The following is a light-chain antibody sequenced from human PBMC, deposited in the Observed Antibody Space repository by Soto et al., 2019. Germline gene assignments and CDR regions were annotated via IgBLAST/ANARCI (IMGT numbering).Light chain of an antibody. CDR3: GSWDSSLSAYV. CDR1: SSDVGGYNY. Sequence: QSALTQPPSASASPGQSVTISCTGTSSDVGGYNYVSWYQQRPGKAPKLLIYDDDKRPSGIPDRFSGSKSGTSATLGITGFQTGDEADYYCGSWDSSLSAYVFGTGTKLTVL. J-gene: IGLJ1*01. V-gene: IGLV1-51*01. CDR2: DDD.